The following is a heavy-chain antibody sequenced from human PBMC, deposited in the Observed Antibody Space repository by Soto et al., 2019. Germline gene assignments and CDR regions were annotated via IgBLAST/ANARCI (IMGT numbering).Heavy chain of an antibody. CDR1: GFTFSDYY. D-gene: IGHD2-2*01. V-gene: IGHV3-11*01. CDR3: ARDHPYCSSTSCYSL. J-gene: IGHJ4*02. Sequence: PGGSLRLSCAASGFTFSDYYMSWIRQAPEKGLEWVSYISSSGSTIYYADSVKGRFTISRDNAKNSLYLQMNSLRAEDTAVYYCARDHPYCSSTSCYSLWGQGTLVTVSS. CDR2: ISSSGSTI.